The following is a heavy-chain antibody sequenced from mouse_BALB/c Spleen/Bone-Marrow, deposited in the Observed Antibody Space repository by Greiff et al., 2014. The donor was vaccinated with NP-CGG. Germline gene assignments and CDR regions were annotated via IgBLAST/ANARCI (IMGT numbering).Heavy chain of an antibody. CDR2: ISYSGST. J-gene: IGHJ4*01. CDR1: GDSITSGY. D-gene: IGHD1-1*01. V-gene: IGHV3-8*02. Sequence: EVKLMESGPSLVKPSQTLSLTCSVTGDSITSGYWNWIRKFPGNKLEYMGYISYSGSTYYNPSLKSRISITRDTSKNQYYLRLNSETTEDTATYYCAITTVVATDYWGQGTSVTVSS. CDR3: AITTVVATDY.